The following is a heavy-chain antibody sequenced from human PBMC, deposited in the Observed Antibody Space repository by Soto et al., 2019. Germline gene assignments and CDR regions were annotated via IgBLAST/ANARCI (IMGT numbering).Heavy chain of an antibody. CDR1: GGSISSNNYY. V-gene: IGHV4-39*01. Sequence: QLQLQESGPGLVKPSETLSLTCFVSGGSISSNNYYWGWIRQPPGKGLEWIGSMSYSRGTYYSPSLKNRGTISVDASKNQFSLKLTSVTAADTAVYYCASQVRPTNWGGGDFDYWGQGPLGT. CDR3: ASQVRPTNWGGGDFDY. J-gene: IGHJ4*02. CDR2: MSYSRGT. D-gene: IGHD7-27*01.